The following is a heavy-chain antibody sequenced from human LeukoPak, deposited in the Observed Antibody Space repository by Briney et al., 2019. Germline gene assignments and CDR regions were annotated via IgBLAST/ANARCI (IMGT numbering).Heavy chain of an antibody. CDR2: IKTDGSII. D-gene: IGHD3-22*01. CDR3: ARDTYYYNSSAFYHYYYGMDV. J-gene: IGHJ6*02. Sequence: GGSLRLSCAASGFIFSNYWMHWVRQAPGKGLVWVSRIKTDGSIISYADSVKGRFTISRDNAKNTLYLQMNSLSAEDTAVYYCARDTYYYNSSAFYHYYYGMDVWGQGTTVTVSS. V-gene: IGHV3-74*01. CDR1: GFIFSNYW.